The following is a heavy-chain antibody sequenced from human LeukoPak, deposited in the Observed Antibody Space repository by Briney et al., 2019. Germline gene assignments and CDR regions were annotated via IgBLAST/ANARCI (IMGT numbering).Heavy chain of an antibody. CDR3: ARAYRSLYYYYYYMDV. D-gene: IGHD6-13*01. J-gene: IGHJ6*03. V-gene: IGHV1-8*02. CDR1: GGTFSSYA. CDR2: MNPNSGNT. Sequence: ASVKVSCKASGGTFSSYAISWVRQAPGQGLEWMGWMNPNSGNTGYAQRFQGRVTMTRNTSISTAYMELSSLRSDDTAVYYCARAYRSLYYYYYYMDVWGKGTTVTISS.